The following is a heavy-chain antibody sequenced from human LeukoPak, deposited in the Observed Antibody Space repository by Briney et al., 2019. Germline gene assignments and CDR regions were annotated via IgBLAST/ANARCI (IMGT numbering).Heavy chain of an antibody. J-gene: IGHJ4*02. CDR1: GDSVSNNNVA. CDR2: TYYRSKWYN. Sequence: PSQTLSLTCAISGDSVSNNNVAWNWIRQSPSRGLEWLGRTYYRSKWYNDYAVSVKSRITINPDTSKNQFSLQLNSVTPEDTAVYYCARDRATEYFAFWGRGTLVTVSS. CDR3: ARDRATEYFAF. D-gene: IGHD2/OR15-2a*01. V-gene: IGHV6-1*01.